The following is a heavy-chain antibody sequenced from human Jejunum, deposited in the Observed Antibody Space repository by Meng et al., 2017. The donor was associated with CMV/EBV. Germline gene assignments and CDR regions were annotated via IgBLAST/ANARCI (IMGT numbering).Heavy chain of an antibody. CDR3: ARDGGLDCGGDCYFDH. V-gene: IGHV4-30-4*08. CDR2: IHDTGST. CDR1: GGSSGRGDYY. Sequence: VQLQRAGLGLETPTQTLSFPCSVSGGSSGRGDYYWSWIRQPPGKGLEWIGYIHDTGSTYYNPSLKSRVTMSLDTPKNQFSLKLTSVTAADTALYFCARDGGLDCGGDCYFDHWGQGILVTVSS. J-gene: IGHJ4*02. D-gene: IGHD2-21*02.